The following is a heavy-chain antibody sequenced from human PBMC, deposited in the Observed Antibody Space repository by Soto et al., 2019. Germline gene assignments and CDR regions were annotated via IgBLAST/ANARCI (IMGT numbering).Heavy chain of an antibody. J-gene: IGHJ3*02. CDR2: IIPLFGTT. CDR3: ARKVASSDDAFDI. V-gene: IGHV1-69*06. CDR1: GDTFSSYT. Sequence: QVQLVQSGAEVKKPGSSVRVSCKASGDTFSSYTITWVRQAPGQGLEWMGGIIPLFGTTYYAQKFHGRVTFTADTYTSTAYMELSSLTSEDSAVYYCARKVASSDDAFDIWGQGTMVTVSS.